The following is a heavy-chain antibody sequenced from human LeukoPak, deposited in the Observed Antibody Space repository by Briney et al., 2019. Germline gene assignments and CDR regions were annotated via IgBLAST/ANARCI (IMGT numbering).Heavy chain of an antibody. CDR2: ISWDGGST. Sequence: GGSLRLSCAASGFTFDDYPMHWVRQAPGKGLEWVSLISWDGGSTYYADSVKGRFTISRDNSKNSLYLQMNSLRTEDTALYYCAKDIARYDSERGAFDIWGQGTMVTVSS. CDR3: AKDIARYDSERGAFDI. V-gene: IGHV3-43*01. D-gene: IGHD3-22*01. CDR1: GFTFDDYP. J-gene: IGHJ3*02.